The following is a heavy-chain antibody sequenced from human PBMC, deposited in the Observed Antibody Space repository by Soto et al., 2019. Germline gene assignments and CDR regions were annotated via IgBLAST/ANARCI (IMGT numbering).Heavy chain of an antibody. V-gene: IGHV3-11*01. CDR2: ISGSGSTT. Sequence: GGSLRLSCTASRVTFSDYYMSWSRQAPGKGLEGLAYISGSGSTTYYTDSVKGRFAISRDNARTSLDLQINSLRVEDSAVYYCARSSLTYFEFWGQGT. CDR3: ARSSLTYFEF. J-gene: IGHJ4*02. CDR1: RVTFSDYY.